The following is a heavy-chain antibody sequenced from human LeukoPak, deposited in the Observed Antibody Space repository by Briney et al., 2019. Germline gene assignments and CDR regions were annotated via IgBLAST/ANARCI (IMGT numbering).Heavy chain of an antibody. D-gene: IGHD4-17*01. CDR2: IYTSGST. Sequence: SETLSLTCTVSGGSISSGSYYWSWIRQPAGKGLEWIGRIYTSGSTNYNPSLKSRVTISVDTSKNQFSLKLSSVTAADTAVYYCARGTAGGLRGWFDPWGQGTLVTVSS. J-gene: IGHJ5*02. CDR1: GGSISSGSYY. V-gene: IGHV4-61*02. CDR3: ARGTAGGLRGWFDP.